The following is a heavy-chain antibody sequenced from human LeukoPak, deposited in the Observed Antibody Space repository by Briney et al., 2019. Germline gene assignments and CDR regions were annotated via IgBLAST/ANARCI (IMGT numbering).Heavy chain of an antibody. CDR2: ISAYNGNT. D-gene: IGHD4-11*01. Sequence: ASVKVSCKASGYTFTSYGISWVRQAPGQGLEWMGWISAYNGNTNYAQKLQGRVTMTTDTSTSTAYMELRSLRSDDTAVYYCARADYTYENYSYYYYLDVWGKGTTVTVSS. CDR3: ARADYTYENYSYYYYLDV. J-gene: IGHJ6*03. CDR1: GYTFTSYG. V-gene: IGHV1-18*01.